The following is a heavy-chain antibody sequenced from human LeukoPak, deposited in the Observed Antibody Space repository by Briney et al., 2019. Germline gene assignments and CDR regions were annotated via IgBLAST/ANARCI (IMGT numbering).Heavy chain of an antibody. CDR1: GFTFSSYS. D-gene: IGHD5-12*01. CDR3: ARVGTVATIDY. Sequence: GGSLRLSCAASGFTFSSYSMNWVRQAPGKGLEWVSSISSSSSYMYYADSVKGRFTISRDNAKNSLYLQMSSLRAEDTAVYYCARVGTVATIDYWGQGTLVTVSS. J-gene: IGHJ4*02. CDR2: ISSSSSYM. V-gene: IGHV3-21*01.